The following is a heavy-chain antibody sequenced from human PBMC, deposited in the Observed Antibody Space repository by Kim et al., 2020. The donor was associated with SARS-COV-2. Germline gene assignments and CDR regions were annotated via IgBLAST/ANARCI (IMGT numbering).Heavy chain of an antibody. Sequence: ASVKVSCKASGYTFTSYYMHWVRQAPGQGLEWMGIINPSGGSTSYAQKFQGRVTMTRDTSTSTVYMELSSLRSEDTAVYYCARDRDSLWFGELFGLIDYWGQGTLVTVSS. J-gene: IGHJ4*02. CDR1: GYTFTSYY. CDR2: INPSGGST. CDR3: ARDRDSLWFGELFGLIDY. D-gene: IGHD3-10*01. V-gene: IGHV1-46*01.